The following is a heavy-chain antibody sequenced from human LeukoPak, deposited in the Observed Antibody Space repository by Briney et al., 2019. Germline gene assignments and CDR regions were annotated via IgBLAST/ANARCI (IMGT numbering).Heavy chain of an antibody. CDR1: GGSINSYY. Sequence: SETLSLTCTVSGGSINSYYWSWIRQPPGKGLEWIGYVYYTGSTNYSPSLKSRVTMSVDTSKNQLSLKLTSVTAADTAVYYCAREDSSSRFDYWGQGSLVTVSS. V-gene: IGHV4-59*01. J-gene: IGHJ4*02. CDR3: AREDSSSRFDY. D-gene: IGHD6-13*01. CDR2: VYYTGST.